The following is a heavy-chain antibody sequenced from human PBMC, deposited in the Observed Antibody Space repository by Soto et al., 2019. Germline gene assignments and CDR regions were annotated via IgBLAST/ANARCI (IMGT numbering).Heavy chain of an antibody. D-gene: IGHD2-2*01. Sequence: GGSLRLSCAASGFTFSSYGMHWVRKAPGKGLEWVAVIWYDGSNKFYADSVKGRFTISRDNSKNTLYLQMNSLRAEDTAVYYCASGYCSSTSCYAFDIWGQGTMVTVSS. CDR3: ASGYCSSTSCYAFDI. J-gene: IGHJ3*02. V-gene: IGHV3-33*01. CDR1: GFTFSSYG. CDR2: IWYDGSNK.